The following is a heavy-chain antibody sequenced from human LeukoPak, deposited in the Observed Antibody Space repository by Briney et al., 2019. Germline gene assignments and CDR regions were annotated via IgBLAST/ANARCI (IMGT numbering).Heavy chain of an antibody. Sequence: PGGSLRLSCAASGFTFSSYYMAWFRQAPGKGLEWVANIKQDGSEKYYVDSMKGRFTISRDNAKNSLFLQLNSLRVEDTAVYYCAGGRGWLVEYWGQGTPVTVSS. CDR1: GFTFSSYY. J-gene: IGHJ4*02. D-gene: IGHD6-19*01. CDR2: IKQDGSEK. CDR3: AGGRGWLVEY. V-gene: IGHV3-7*05.